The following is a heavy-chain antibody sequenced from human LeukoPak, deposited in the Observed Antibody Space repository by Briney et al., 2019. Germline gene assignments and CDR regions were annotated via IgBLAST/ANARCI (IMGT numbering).Heavy chain of an antibody. D-gene: IGHD3-16*02. CDR3: ARDGYDSVWGSYRYRYFFDY. J-gene: IGHJ4*02. Sequence: GGSLRLSCAASGFSFSTYSMNWVRQAPGKGLEWVSYISRSSTTIYYADSVKGRFTVSRDNDKNSLYLQMNSLRVEDTAVYYCARDGYDSVWGSYRYRYFFDYWGQGTLVTVAP. V-gene: IGHV3-48*01. CDR1: GFSFSTYS. CDR2: ISRSSTTI.